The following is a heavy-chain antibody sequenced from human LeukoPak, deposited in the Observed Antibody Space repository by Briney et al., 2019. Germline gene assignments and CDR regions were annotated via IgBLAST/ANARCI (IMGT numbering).Heavy chain of an antibody. V-gene: IGHV4-4*09. J-gene: IGHJ2*01. D-gene: IGHD4-11*01. CDR1: GGSISSYY. Sequence: PSETLSLTCTVSGGSISSYYWSWIRQPPGKGLEWIGYIYTSGSTNYNPSLKSRVTISVGTSKNQFSLKLGSVTAADTAVYYCARLQDWYFDLWGRGTLVTVSS. CDR3: ARLQDWYFDL. CDR2: IYTSGST.